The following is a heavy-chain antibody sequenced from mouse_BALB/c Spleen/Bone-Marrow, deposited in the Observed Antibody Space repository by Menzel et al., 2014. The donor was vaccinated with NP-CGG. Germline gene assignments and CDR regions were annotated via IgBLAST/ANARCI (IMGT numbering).Heavy chain of an antibody. CDR2: INPGSGGT. CDR3: ARGITTGDFDY. Sequence: QVQLQQSGAELVRPGTSVKVSCKASGYAFTNYLIEWVKQRPGQGLEWIGVINPGSGGTNYNEKFKGKATLTADKSSSTAYMQLSSLTSDDSAVYFCARGITTGDFDYWGQGTTLTVSS. CDR1: GYAFTNYL. D-gene: IGHD1-1*01. V-gene: IGHV1-54*01. J-gene: IGHJ2*01.